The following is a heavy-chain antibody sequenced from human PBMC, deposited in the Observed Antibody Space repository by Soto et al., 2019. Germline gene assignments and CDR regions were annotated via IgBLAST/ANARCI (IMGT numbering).Heavy chain of an antibody. CDR3: ATAYYYDSSGSDY. J-gene: IGHJ4*02. CDR1: GAALSSGGYF. Sequence: SETLSLTCNVSGAALSSGGYFYTWVRQPPGKGLEWLGYIYYSGGTNYNPSLKSRVTISLDKSKSQFSLRLISVTAADTAVYYCATAYYYDSSGSDYWGQGTLVTVSS. CDR2: IYYSGGT. V-gene: IGHV4-61*08. D-gene: IGHD3-22*01.